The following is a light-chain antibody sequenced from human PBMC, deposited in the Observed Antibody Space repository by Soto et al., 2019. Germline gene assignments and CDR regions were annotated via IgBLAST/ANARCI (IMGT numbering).Light chain of an antibody. CDR1: QSISSY. CDR2: AAS. V-gene: IGKV1-39*01. Sequence: DIQMTQSPSSLSASVGDRVTITCRASQSISSYLNWYQQKPGKAPKLXXXAASSLQSGVPSRFSGSGCGTDFILTISSLQPEDFAAYYCQQSYSTPSITFGQGTRLEIK. J-gene: IGKJ5*01. CDR3: QQSYSTPSIT.